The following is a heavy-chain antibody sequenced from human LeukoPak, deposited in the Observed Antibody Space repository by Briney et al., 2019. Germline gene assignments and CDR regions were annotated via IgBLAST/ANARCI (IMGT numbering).Heavy chain of an antibody. CDR2: VTSYNGDT. V-gene: IGHV1-18*04. CDR1: GYTFTGYY. D-gene: IGHD3-9*01. Sequence: ASVKVSCKASGYTFTGYYMHWVRQAPGQGLEWMGWVTSYNGDTNYAQKFQGRVTMGTDTSTSTAYMDLRGLRFDDTAIYYCAKDWHILTGRNCFDPWGQGTLVTVSS. J-gene: IGHJ5*02. CDR3: AKDWHILTGRNCFDP.